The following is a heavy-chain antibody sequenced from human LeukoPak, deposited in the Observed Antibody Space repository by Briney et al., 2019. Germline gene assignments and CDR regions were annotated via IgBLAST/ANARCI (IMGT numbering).Heavy chain of an antibody. J-gene: IGHJ4*02. Sequence: SETLSLTCTVSGGSISSYYWSWIRQPPGKGLEWIGYIYYSGSTNYNPSLKSRVTISVDTSKNQFSLKLSSVTAADTAVYYCARLGPYYYDGSGYSSPQELDYWGQGTLVTVSS. CDR2: IYYSGST. V-gene: IGHV4-59*08. CDR1: GGSISSYY. CDR3: ARLGPYYYDGSGYSSPQELDY. D-gene: IGHD3-22*01.